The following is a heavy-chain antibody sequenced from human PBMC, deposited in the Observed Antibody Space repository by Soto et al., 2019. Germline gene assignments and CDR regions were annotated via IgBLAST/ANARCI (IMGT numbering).Heavy chain of an antibody. CDR1: GYTFTSYG. CDR2: ISAHNGKK. J-gene: IGHJ4*02. V-gene: IGHV1-18*01. Sequence: QVQLVQSGAEVKTPGASVKVSCQTSGYTFTSYGISWVRQAPGQGLEWLGWISAHNGKKMFAQKVQGTVTLTTATSTTTAHTELRGLSSDDAAVYYCARDYGDTWFEGDLLDFWGQGTLLTVSS. CDR3: ARDYGDTWFEGDLLDF. D-gene: IGHD2-21*02.